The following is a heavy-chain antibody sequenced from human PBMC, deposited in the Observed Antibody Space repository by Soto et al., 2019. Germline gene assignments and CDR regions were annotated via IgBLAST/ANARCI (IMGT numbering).Heavy chain of an antibody. CDR3: AGSGYYHNSGMDV. D-gene: IGHD3-22*01. CDR1: DYTFISYG. J-gene: IGHJ6*02. V-gene: IGHV1-18*01. CDR2: ISAYNGDT. Sequence: ASVKVSCKVSDYTFISYGINWVRQAPGQGLEWMGRISAYNGDTNYAQKLQGRVTMTTDTSTTTAYMELGSLRSDDTAVYYCAGSGYYHNSGMDVWGQGTTVTVSS.